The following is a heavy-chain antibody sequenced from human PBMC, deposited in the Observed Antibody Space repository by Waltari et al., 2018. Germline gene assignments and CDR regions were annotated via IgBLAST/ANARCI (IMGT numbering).Heavy chain of an antibody. D-gene: IGHD2-2*02. CDR3: ARAGYCSSTSCYSDY. CDR1: GGSISSYY. Sequence: QVQLQESGPGLVKPSETLSLTCTVSGGSISSYYWSWIRQPAGKGLEWIGRIYTSGSTNYTPALKSRVTMSVDTSKNQFSLKLSSVTAADTAVYYCARAGYCSSTSCYSDYWGQGTLVTVSS. CDR2: IYTSGST. J-gene: IGHJ4*02. V-gene: IGHV4-4*07.